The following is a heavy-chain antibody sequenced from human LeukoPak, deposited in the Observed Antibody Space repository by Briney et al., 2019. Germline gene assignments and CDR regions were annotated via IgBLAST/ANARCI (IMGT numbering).Heavy chain of an antibody. J-gene: IGHJ4*02. D-gene: IGHD3-9*01. CDR1: GYTFTGHY. CDR3: ARIGLKTTGYYRLDY. V-gene: IGHV1-2*02. Sequence: ASVKDSCKASGYTFTGHYLHWVRQAPGQGLEWMGWLNPNTGDTLYIQKFQGRVTMTGDTSISTAYVELSRLMSDDTAVYYCARIGLKTTGYYRLDYWGQGTLVTVSS. CDR2: LNPNTGDT.